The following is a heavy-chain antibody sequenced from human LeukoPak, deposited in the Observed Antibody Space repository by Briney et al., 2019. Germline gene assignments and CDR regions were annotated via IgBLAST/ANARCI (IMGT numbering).Heavy chain of an antibody. CDR3: ARGRFAGLDY. CDR1: GGSFSGYY. D-gene: IGHD3-3*01. CDR2: INHSGST. J-gene: IGHJ4*02. Sequence: SETLSLTCAVYGGSFSGYYWCWIRQPPGKGLEWIGEINHSGSTNYNPSHKSRVTISVDTSKNQFSLKLSSVTAADTAVYYCARGRFAGLDYWGQGTLVTVSS. V-gene: IGHV4-34*01.